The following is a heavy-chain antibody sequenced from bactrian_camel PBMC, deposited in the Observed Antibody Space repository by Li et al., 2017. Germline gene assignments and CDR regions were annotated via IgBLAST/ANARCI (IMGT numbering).Heavy chain of an antibody. CDR1: GYTYKRFC. CDR3: GKEGAIEGRTAGGIGV. V-gene: IGHV3S1*01. CDR2: IYTSGGST. J-gene: IGHJ6*01. Sequence: HVQLVESGGGSVQAGGSLRLSCVASGYTYKRFCMGWFRDARRKGREGVAAIYTSGGSTYYHNSVRGRFTISRDNTKNMVYLQMNSLKSEDTALYYCGKEGAIEGRTAGGIGVWGQGTQVT.